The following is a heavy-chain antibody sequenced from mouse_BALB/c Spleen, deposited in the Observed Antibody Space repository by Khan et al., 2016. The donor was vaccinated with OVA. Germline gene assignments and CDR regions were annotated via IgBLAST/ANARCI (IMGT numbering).Heavy chain of an antibody. CDR2: LNTYTGEA. Sequence: QIQLVQSGPELKKPGETVKISCKASGYTLTNYGMNWVKQAPGKGLKWMGWLNTYTGEATYADDFQGRFAFSLVTSASTAYLQINNLKNEDTVTYFGSRSNGNYGFAYWGQGTLVTVSA. J-gene: IGHJ3*01. V-gene: IGHV9-3-1*01. CDR3: SRSNGNYGFAY. D-gene: IGHD2-1*01. CDR1: GYTLTNYG.